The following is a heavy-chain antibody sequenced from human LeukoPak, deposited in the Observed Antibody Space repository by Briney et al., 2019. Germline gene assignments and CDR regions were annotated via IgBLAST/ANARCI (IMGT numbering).Heavy chain of an antibody. CDR2: ISGSGGST. V-gene: IGHV3-23*01. CDR1: GFTFSSYA. J-gene: IGHJ4*02. D-gene: IGHD3-22*01. CDR3: AKDLGNDYYSYYFDY. Sequence: GGSLRLSCAASGFTFSSYAMSWVRQAPGKGLEWVSAISGSGGSTYYADSVKGRFTISRDNSKNTLYLQMNSLRAEDTAVYYCAKDLGNDYYSYYFDYWGQGTQVTVSS.